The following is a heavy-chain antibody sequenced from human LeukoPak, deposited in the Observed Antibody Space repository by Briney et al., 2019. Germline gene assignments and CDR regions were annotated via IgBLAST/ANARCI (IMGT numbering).Heavy chain of an antibody. CDR2: INHSGST. V-gene: IGHV4-34*01. CDR3: ARGLGIAAAGTFDY. Sequence: SETLSLTCAVYGGSFRGYYWSWLRQRPGKGLEWVGEINHSGSTNYNPSLKSRVTISVDTSKNQFSLKLSSVTAADTAVYYCARGLGIAAAGTFDYWGQGTLVTVSS. D-gene: IGHD6-13*01. CDR1: GGSFRGYY. J-gene: IGHJ4*02.